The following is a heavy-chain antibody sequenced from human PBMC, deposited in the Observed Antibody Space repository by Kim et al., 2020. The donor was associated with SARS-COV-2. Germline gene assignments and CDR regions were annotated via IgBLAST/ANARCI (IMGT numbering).Heavy chain of an antibody. CDR2: IYSGGST. J-gene: IGHJ3*02. V-gene: IGHV3-53*01. CDR3: ASSAYYDYVWGSYRSDAFVI. Sequence: GGSLRLSCAASGFTVSSNYMSWVRQAPGKGLEWVSVIYSGGSTYYADSVKGRFTISRDNSKNTLYLQINSLRAEDTAVYYCASSAYYDYVWGSYRSDAFVIWGQGTMVTVSS. D-gene: IGHD3-16*02. CDR1: GFTVSSNY.